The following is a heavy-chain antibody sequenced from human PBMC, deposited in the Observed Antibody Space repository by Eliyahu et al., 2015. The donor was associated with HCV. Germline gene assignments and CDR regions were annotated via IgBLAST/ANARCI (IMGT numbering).Heavy chain of an antibody. CDR2: ISYDGSNK. CDR1: GFXFSSXG. D-gene: IGHD3-3*01. V-gene: IGHV3-30*18. J-gene: IGHJ4*02. Sequence: QVQLVESGGGVVQPGRSLRLSCAASGFXFSSXGMHWVRQAXGKGLEWVAVISYDGSNKYYADSVKGRFTISRDNSKNTLYLQMNSLRAEDTAVYYCAKDDRITIFGVVIRPFDYWGQGTLVTVSS. CDR3: AKDDRITIFGVVIRPFDY.